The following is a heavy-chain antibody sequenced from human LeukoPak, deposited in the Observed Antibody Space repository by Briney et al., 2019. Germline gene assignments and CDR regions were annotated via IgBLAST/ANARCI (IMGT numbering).Heavy chain of an antibody. CDR1: GYTFTSYY. V-gene: IGHV1-46*01. Sequence: ASVKVSCKASGYTFTSYYLHWVRQAPGQGLEWMGIINPSGGSTSYAQKFQGRVTVTRDTSTSTVYMELSSLRSEDTAVYYCARDYYDSSGYSPFDPWGQGTLVTVSS. CDR2: INPSGGST. D-gene: IGHD3-22*01. CDR3: ARDYYDSSGYSPFDP. J-gene: IGHJ5*02.